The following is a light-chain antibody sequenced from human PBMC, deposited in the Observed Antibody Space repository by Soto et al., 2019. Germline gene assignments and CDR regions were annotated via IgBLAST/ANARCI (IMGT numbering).Light chain of an antibody. CDR1: QGVNNH. V-gene: IGKV3-20*01. J-gene: IGKJ1*01. CDR2: DAS. CDR3: QQYDNSLWT. Sequence: EIVLTQSPGTLSLSPGERATLSCRASQGVNNHLAWCQQKTGQAPRLLIYDASSRATGVPDRFSGSGSGTDFTHTISRLEPEDFAVYYCQQYDNSLWTFGQGTKVDIK.